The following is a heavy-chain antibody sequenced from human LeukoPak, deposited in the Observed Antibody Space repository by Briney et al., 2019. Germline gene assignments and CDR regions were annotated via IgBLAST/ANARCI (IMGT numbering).Heavy chain of an antibody. CDR1: GYSISSGYY. V-gene: IGHV4-38-2*02. D-gene: IGHD2-15*01. J-gene: IGHJ5*02. CDR2: IYYSGTT. Sequence: SETLSLTCTVSGYSISSGYYWGWIRQPPGKGLEWIGSIYYSGTTYYNPSLKSRVTISVDTSKNQFSLKLSSVTAADTAVYYCARSVVAATNWFDPWGQGTLVTVSS. CDR3: ARSVVAATNWFDP.